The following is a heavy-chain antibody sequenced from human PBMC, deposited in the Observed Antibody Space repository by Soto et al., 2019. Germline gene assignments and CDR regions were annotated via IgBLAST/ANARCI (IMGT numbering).Heavy chain of an antibody. J-gene: IGHJ4*02. Sequence: SETLSLTCSVSGGSIRGSYCSWIRQPPEKGLEWIASISYTGSATHNPSLKSRVSVSVDTTENQCSLKLTSVTAADTATYYRATGGGWLQNSNLRGLYFDYWGQGALVTVSS. V-gene: IGHV4-59*01. CDR2: ISYTGSA. D-gene: IGHD3-16*01. CDR1: GGSIRGSY. CDR3: ATGGGWLQNSNLRGLYFDY.